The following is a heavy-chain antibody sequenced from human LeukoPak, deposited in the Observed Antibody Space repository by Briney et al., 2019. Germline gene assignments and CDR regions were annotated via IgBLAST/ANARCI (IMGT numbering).Heavy chain of an antibody. Sequence: TLSLTCTVSGGSISSGSYYWSWIRQPAGKGLEWIGRIYTSGSTNYNPSLKSRVTISVDTSKNQFSLKLSSVTAADTAVYYCAGSIAAAGLDAFDIWGQGTMVTVSS. V-gene: IGHV4-61*02. CDR2: IYTSGST. J-gene: IGHJ3*02. D-gene: IGHD6-13*01. CDR1: GGSISSGSYY. CDR3: AGSIAAAGLDAFDI.